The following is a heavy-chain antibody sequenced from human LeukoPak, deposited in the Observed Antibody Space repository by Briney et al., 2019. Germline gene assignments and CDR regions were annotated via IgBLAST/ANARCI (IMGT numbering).Heavy chain of an antibody. Sequence: GGSLRLSCAASGFTFSSYSMNWVRQAPGKGLEGGSSISSSSSYIYYAASVKGRFTIPRDNAKHSLYLQMNSLRAEDTAVYYCARAGSRSRNNWFDPWGQGTLVTVSS. V-gene: IGHV3-21*01. D-gene: IGHD3-10*01. CDR1: GFTFSSYS. CDR3: ARAGSRSRNNWFDP. CDR2: ISSSSSYI. J-gene: IGHJ5*02.